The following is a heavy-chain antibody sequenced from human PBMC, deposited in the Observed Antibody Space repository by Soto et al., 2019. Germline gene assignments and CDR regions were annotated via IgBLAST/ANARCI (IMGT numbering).Heavy chain of an antibody. Sequence: SETLSLTCTVSGGSISSYYWSWIRQPPGKGLEWIGYIYYSGSTNYNPSLKSRVTISVGTSKNQFSLKLSSVTAADTAVYYCARGYSSGWYTGVGYWGQGTLVTVSS. CDR1: GGSISSYY. CDR3: ARGYSSGWYTGVGY. CDR2: IYYSGST. D-gene: IGHD6-19*01. V-gene: IGHV4-59*01. J-gene: IGHJ4*02.